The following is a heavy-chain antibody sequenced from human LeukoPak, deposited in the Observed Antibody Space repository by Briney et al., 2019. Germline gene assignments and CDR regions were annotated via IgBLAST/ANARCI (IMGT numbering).Heavy chain of an antibody. V-gene: IGHV3-23*01. CDR3: ADSSSWYFPYY. CDR1: GFTLSNYA. D-gene: IGHD6-13*01. Sequence: GGSLRLSCAASGFTLSNYAMSWVRQAPGKGLEWVSAISGSGGSTYYADSVKGRFTISRDNSKNTLYLQMNSLRAEDTAVYYCADSSSWYFPYYWGQGTLDTVSS. J-gene: IGHJ4*02. CDR2: ISGSGGST.